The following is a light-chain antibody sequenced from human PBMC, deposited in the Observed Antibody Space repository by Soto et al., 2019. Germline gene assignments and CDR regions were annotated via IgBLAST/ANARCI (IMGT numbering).Light chain of an antibody. J-gene: IGKJ4*02. CDR3: QQRSNWHLT. V-gene: IGKV3-11*01. CDR1: QSVSSY. Sequence: EIVLTQSPATLSLSPGERATLSCRASQSVSSYLAWYQQKPGQAPRLLIYDASNRATGIPARFSGSGSGTDFTLTISSLEPGDVAVYYCQQRSNWHLTFGGGTKVEIK. CDR2: DAS.